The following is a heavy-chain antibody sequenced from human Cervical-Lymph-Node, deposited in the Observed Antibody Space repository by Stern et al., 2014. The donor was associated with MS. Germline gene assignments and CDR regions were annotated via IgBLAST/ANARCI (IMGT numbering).Heavy chain of an antibody. CDR2: IRSTSSYI. J-gene: IGHJ4*02. CDR1: GFTFSSYS. V-gene: IGHV3-21*01. D-gene: IGHD3-10*01. Sequence: EVQLVQSGGGLVKPGGALRLSCAASGFTFSSYSMNWVRQAPRTGLERVSSIRSTSSYIYYADSVKGRFTISRDNAKNSLYLQMNSLRAEDTAVYYCARDAKTYYYGSGSHNDYWGQGTLVTVSS. CDR3: ARDAKTYYYGSGSHNDY.